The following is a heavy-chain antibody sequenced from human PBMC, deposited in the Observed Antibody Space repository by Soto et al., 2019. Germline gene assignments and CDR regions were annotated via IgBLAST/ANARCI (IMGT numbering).Heavy chain of an antibody. Sequence: EVQLLESGGGLVQPGGSLRLSCAASGFTFSSYAMSWVRQAPGKGLEWVSAIKGSGDSTHYADSVKARFTMSRDNAKNLLYLQMNSLRAEDTALYFCAKDVSGRGSYYYYYGMDVWGQGTTVSVSS. J-gene: IGHJ6*02. CDR2: IKGSGDST. D-gene: IGHD3-16*01. CDR1: GFTFSSYA. CDR3: AKDVSGRGSYYYYYGMDV. V-gene: IGHV3-23*01.